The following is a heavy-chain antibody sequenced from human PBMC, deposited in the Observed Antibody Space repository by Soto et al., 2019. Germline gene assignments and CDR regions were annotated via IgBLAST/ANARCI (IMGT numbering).Heavy chain of an antibody. D-gene: IGHD6-19*01. CDR3: ARDRKRYSSGSYNWFDP. V-gene: IGHV4-59*01. CDR1: GGSISSYY. J-gene: IGHJ5*02. CDR2: IYYSGST. Sequence: SETLSLTCTVSGGSISSYYWSWIRQPPGKGLEWIGYIYYSGSTNYNPSLKSRVTISVDTSKNQFSLKLSSVTAADTAVYYCARDRKRYSSGSYNWFDPWGQGTLVTVSS.